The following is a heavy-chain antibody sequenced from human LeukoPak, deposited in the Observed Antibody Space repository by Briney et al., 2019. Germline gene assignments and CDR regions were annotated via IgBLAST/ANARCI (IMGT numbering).Heavy chain of an antibody. Sequence: PSETLSLTCSVSGGSISGYYWSWIRQSPGKGLEWIGYFYYSGRTNYNPSLKSRVTISADTSKNQFSLRLGSVTAADTAVYYCARPAGSGYWYYFDYWGQGSLVTVSS. D-gene: IGHD5-12*01. CDR2: FYYSGRT. CDR1: GGSISGYY. J-gene: IGHJ4*02. V-gene: IGHV4-59*08. CDR3: ARPAGSGYWYYFDY.